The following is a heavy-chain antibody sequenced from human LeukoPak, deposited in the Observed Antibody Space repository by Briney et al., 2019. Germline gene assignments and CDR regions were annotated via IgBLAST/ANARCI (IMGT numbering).Heavy chain of an antibody. J-gene: IGHJ5*02. D-gene: IGHD3-22*01. V-gene: IGHV3-20*04. CDR1: GFTFDYFG. CDR2: INSNGGRT. CDR3: VRGTMIVGP. Sequence: GSLRLSCAASGFTFDYFGMTWVRQAPGKGLEWVSSINSNGGRTTYGDSVKGRFTISRDDANDSLYLLMHSLRAEDTAFYYCVRGTMIVGPWGQGTLVTVSS.